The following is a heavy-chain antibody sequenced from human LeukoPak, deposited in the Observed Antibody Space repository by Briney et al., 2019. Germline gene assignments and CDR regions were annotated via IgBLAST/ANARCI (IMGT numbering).Heavy chain of an antibody. Sequence: SETLSLTCTVSGGSISNYLWSWIRQPPGKGLEWIGYIYYSGSTNYNPSFKSRVTILVDTSKKQFSLKVSSVTAADTAVYYCARGQYSRSCFDNWGQGSLVTVSS. V-gene: IGHV4-59*01. CDR2: IYYSGST. J-gene: IGHJ4*02. D-gene: IGHD1-26*01. CDR3: ARGQYSRSCFDN. CDR1: GGSISNYL.